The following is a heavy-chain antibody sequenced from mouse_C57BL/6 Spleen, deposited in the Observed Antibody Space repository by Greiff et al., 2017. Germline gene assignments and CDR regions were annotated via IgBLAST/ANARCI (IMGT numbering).Heavy chain of an antibody. J-gene: IGHJ1*03. CDR3: ARDLGYWYFDV. D-gene: IGHD4-1*01. CDR2: ISDGGSYT. V-gene: IGHV5-4*01. Sequence: EVKLVESGGGLVKPGGSLKLSCAASGFTFSSYAMSWVRQTPEKRLEWVATISDGGSYTYYPDNVKGRFTISRDNAKNNLYLQMSHLKSEDTAMYYCARDLGYWYFDVWGTGTTVTVSS. CDR1: GFTFSSYA.